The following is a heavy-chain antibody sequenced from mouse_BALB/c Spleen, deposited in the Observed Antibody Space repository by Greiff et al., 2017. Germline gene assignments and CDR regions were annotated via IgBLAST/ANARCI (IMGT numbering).Heavy chain of an antibody. V-gene: IGHV2-9-2*01. Sequence: QVQLKESGPGLVAPSQSLSITCTVSGFSLTSYDISWIRQPPGKGLEWLGVIWTGGGTNYNSAFMSRLSISKDNSKSQVFLKMNSLQTDDTAIYYCVRENYGSRRGYFDVWGAGTTVTVSS. CDR3: VRENYGSRRGYFDV. D-gene: IGHD1-1*01. CDR2: IWTGGGT. J-gene: IGHJ1*01. CDR1: GFSLTSYD.